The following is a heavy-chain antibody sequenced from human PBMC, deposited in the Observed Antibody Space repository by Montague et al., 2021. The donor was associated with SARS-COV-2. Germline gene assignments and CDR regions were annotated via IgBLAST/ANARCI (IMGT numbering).Heavy chain of an antibody. J-gene: IGHJ6*02. CDR2: SSGSDGGT. V-gene: IGHV3-23*01. CDR3: AKDSYYHGLGYGMDV. Sequence: SLRLSCAASGFTFSNSAMNWVRQAPGKGLEWVSGSSGSDGGTHYADSVEGRFTISRDNSKNVLYLQMNSLRAEDTALYYCAKDSYYHGLGYGMDVWGQGTTVTVSS. CDR1: GFTFSNSA. D-gene: IGHD3-10*01.